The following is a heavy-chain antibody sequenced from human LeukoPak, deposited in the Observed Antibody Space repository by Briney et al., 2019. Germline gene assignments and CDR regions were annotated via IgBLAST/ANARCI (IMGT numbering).Heavy chain of an antibody. CDR1: GGTFSGYA. J-gene: IGHJ4*02. Sequence: SVKVSCKASGGTFSGYAISWVRQAPGQGLEWMGGIIPIFGTANYAQKFQGRVTITADESTSTAYMELSSLRSEDTAMYYCARFSSSSQEGFDYWGQGTLVTVSS. CDR2: IIPIFGTA. V-gene: IGHV1-69*13. CDR3: ARFSSSSQEGFDY. D-gene: IGHD6-13*01.